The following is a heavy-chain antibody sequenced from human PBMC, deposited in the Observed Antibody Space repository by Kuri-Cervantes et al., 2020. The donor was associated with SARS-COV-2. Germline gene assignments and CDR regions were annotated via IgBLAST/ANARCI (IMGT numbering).Heavy chain of an antibody. V-gene: IGHV3-30*18. CDR1: GFTFSSYS. CDR3: AKSFLTAGSLSY. CDR2: ISYDGSNK. D-gene: IGHD6-13*01. J-gene: IGHJ4*02. Sequence: GESLKISCAASGFTFSSYSMNWVRQAPGKGLEWVAVISYDGSNKYYADPVKGRFTISRDNSKNTLYLQMNSLRAEDTAVYYCAKSFLTAGSLSYWGQGTLVTVSS.